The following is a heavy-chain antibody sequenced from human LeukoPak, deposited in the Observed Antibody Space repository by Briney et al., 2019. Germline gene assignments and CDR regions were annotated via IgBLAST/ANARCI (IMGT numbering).Heavy chain of an antibody. CDR3: AKDLRSSILYYFDY. CDR1: GFTFSSYA. J-gene: IGHJ4*02. CDR2: ISGSGGAT. D-gene: IGHD6-13*01. V-gene: IGHV3-23*01. Sequence: GGSLRLFCAASGFTFSSYAMSWVRQAPGKGLEWVSGISGSGGATYYADSVKGRFTIFRDNSRNTLYLQMNSLRAEDTAIYYCAKDLRSSILYYFDYWGQGTLVTVSS.